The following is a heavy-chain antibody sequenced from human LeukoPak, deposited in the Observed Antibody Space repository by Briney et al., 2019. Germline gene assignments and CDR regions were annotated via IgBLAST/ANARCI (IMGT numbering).Heavy chain of an antibody. CDR2: INDDGSDA. D-gene: IGHD2-2*01. Sequence: GGSLRLSCAASGFTFSSYWMTWVRQAPGKGLEWVANINDDGSDANYVDSVKGRFTVSRDNAKNSLYLQLNSLRAEDTAVYYCARDSGYCSSTGCYVHYFDYWGQGTLVTVSS. V-gene: IGHV3-7*01. J-gene: IGHJ4*02. CDR1: GFTFSSYW. CDR3: ARDSGYCSSTGCYVHYFDY.